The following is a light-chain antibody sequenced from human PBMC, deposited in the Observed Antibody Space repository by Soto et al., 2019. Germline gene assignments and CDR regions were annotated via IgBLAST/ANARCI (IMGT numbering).Light chain of an antibody. Sequence: EIVLTQSPGTLSLSPGERATLSCRASQSGSSSYLGLYQQKPGQAPRLRIYGASSRATGIPDRFSGSGSGTAFTLTISRLQPEDYAVYYCQQYGSFPLTCGGGTKVEIK. V-gene: IGKV3-20*01. CDR1: QSGSSSY. CDR2: GAS. CDR3: QQYGSFPLT. J-gene: IGKJ4*01.